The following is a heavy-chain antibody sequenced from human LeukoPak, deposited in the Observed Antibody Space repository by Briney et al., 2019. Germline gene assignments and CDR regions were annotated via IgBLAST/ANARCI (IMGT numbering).Heavy chain of an antibody. CDR2: ISYDGSNK. V-gene: IGHV3-30-3*01. Sequence: GGSLRLSCAASGFTFSSYPMHWVRQALGKGLEWVAVISYDGSNKYYADSVKGRFTISRDNSKNTLYLQMNSLRAEDTAVFYCARAPPPSDSSGYYLGYYFDYWGQGTLVTVSS. CDR3: ARAPPPSDSSGYYLGYYFDY. J-gene: IGHJ4*02. CDR1: GFTFSSYP. D-gene: IGHD3-22*01.